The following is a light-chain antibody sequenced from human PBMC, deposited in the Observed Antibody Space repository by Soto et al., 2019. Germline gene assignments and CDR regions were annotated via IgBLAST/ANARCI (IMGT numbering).Light chain of an antibody. CDR1: QDISNY. CDR3: QQYDNLPLT. CDR2: DAS. Sequence: DIQMTQSPSSLSASVGDRVTITCQASQDISNYLNWYQQKPGKAPKLLIYDASNLETGVPXXFXGSGSGTDFTFTISSLQPEDIATYYCQQYDNLPLTFGGGTKVDIK. V-gene: IGKV1-33*01. J-gene: IGKJ4*01.